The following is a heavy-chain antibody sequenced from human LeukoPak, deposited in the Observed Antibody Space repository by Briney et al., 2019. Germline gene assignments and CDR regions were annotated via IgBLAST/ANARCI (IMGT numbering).Heavy chain of an antibody. Sequence: ASVKVSCKVSGYTLTELSMHWVRRAPGKGLEWMGGFDPEDGETTYAQKFQGRVTITADKSTSTAYMELSSLRSEDTAVYYCATRPGHCSGGSCYFGSWGQGTLVTVSS. D-gene: IGHD2-15*01. V-gene: IGHV1-24*01. CDR2: FDPEDGET. CDR1: GYTLTELS. CDR3: ATRPGHCSGGSCYFGS. J-gene: IGHJ4*02.